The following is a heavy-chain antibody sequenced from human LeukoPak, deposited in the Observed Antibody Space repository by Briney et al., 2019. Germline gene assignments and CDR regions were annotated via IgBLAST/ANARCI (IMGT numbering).Heavy chain of an antibody. V-gene: IGHV3-23*01. Sequence: GGSLRLSCAASGFIFSNYAMSWVRQAPGKGLEWVSGISDSGGSTYYADSVKGRFTISRDNSKNTLYLQMNSLRAEDTAVYYCAWGYCGGGSRYSFDYWGQGNLVTVS. CDR2: ISDSGGST. D-gene: IGHD2-15*01. CDR1: GFIFSNYA. J-gene: IGHJ4*02. CDR3: AWGYCGGGSRYSFDY.